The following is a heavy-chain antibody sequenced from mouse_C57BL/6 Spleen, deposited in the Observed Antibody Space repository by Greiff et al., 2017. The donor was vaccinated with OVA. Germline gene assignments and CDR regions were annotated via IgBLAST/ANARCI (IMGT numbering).Heavy chain of an antibody. Sequence: EVKVEESGGGLVQPGGSMKLSCVASGFTFSNYWMNWVRQSPEKGLEWVAQIRFKSDNYATHYAESVKGRFTISRDDSKSSVYLQMNNLRAEDTGMYYCTGWVGPWFAYWGQGTLVTVAA. CDR1: GFTFSNYW. D-gene: IGHD4-1*01. CDR3: TGWVGPWFAY. V-gene: IGHV6-3*01. CDR2: IRFKSDNYAT. J-gene: IGHJ3*01.